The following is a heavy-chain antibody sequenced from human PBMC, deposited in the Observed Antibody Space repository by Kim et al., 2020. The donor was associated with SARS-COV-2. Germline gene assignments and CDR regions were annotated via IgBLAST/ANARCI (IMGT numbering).Heavy chain of an antibody. V-gene: IGHV1-3*01. D-gene: IGHD6-25*01. CDR3: ARDPQRLAEAFDI. J-gene: IGHJ3*02. Sequence: YSQRFQGRVTITRDTSANTAYMELSSLRSEDTAVYYCARDPQRLAEAFDIGGQGTMLTVPS.